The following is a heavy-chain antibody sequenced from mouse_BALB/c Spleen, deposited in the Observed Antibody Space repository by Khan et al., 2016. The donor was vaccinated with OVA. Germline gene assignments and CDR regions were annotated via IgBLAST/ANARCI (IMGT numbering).Heavy chain of an antibody. D-gene: IGHD1-1*01. CDR3: ARIYRSDFDY. J-gene: IGHJ2*01. CDR2: INPHIGET. Sequence: IQLVQSGPELVKPGASVKISCKASGYSFTGYFMNWVMLSHGKSLEWIGRINPHIGETFYNQKFKGKATLTVDESSSTAHLELRSLASEDSAVYYCARIYRSDFDYWGQGTTVTVSS. V-gene: IGHV1-20*02. CDR1: GYSFTGYF.